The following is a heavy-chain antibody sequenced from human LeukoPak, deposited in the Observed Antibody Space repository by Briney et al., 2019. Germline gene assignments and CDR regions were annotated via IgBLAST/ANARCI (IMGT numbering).Heavy chain of an antibody. CDR2: ISNDGSNK. D-gene: IGHD6-13*01. J-gene: IGHJ4*02. Sequence: GGSLRLSSAASGFTFSSYGMHWVRQAPGKGLEWVAVISNDGSNKYYADSVKGRFTISRDNSKNTLSLQMNSLRGEDTAVYYCAKDSSTWHLDNWGQGTLVTVSS. CDR1: GFTFSSYG. V-gene: IGHV3-30*18. CDR3: AKDSSTWHLDN.